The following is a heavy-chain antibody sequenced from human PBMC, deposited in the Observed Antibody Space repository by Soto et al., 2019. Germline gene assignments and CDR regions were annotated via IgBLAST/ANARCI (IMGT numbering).Heavy chain of an antibody. CDR2: IRSKPNNFAT. D-gene: IGHD3-16*01. J-gene: IGHJ6*02. CDR1: GFTFSGSD. CDR3: ARHFSWTYGVDV. V-gene: IGHV3-73*02. Sequence: QLVESGGGRVQPGGSLKLSCTSSGFTFSGSDIHWVRQASGKGLEWVGRIRSKPNNFATVYAPSVSGRFTFSRDDSQNTAYLQMNSLKTEDTAVYYCARHFSWTYGVDVWGQGTTVTVS.